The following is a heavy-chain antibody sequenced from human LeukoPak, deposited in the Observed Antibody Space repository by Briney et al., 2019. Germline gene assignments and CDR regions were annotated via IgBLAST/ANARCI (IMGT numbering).Heavy chain of an antibody. Sequence: ASVKVSCKASGYTFTSYGISWVRQAPGQGLEWMGWISAYNGNTNYAQKLQGRVTMTTDTSTSTAYMELRSLRSDDTAVYYCARETSNSSSWYFFGYYYYYGMDVWGQGTTVTVSS. CDR2: ISAYNGNT. CDR1: GYTFTSYG. D-gene: IGHD6-13*01. J-gene: IGHJ6*02. V-gene: IGHV1-18*01. CDR3: ARETSNSSSWYFFGYYYYYGMDV.